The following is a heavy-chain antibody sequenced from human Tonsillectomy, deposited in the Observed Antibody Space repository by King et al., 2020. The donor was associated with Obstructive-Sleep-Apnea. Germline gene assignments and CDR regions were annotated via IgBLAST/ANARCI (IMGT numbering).Heavy chain of an antibody. CDR3: AKDRRRVEMATPKEY. CDR1: GFTFSNYA. V-gene: IGHV3-23*04. Sequence: VQLVESGGGLVQPGGSLRLSCAASGFTFSNYAMSWVRQAPGKGLEWVSAISASGGSTYYADSVKGRFTISRDNSKNTLSLQMNSLRADDTAVYYCAKDRRRVEMATPKEYWGQGTLVTVSS. CDR2: ISASGGST. D-gene: IGHD5-24*01. J-gene: IGHJ4*02.